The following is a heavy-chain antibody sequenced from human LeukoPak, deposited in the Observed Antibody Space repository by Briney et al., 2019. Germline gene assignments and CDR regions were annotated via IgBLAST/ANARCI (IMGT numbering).Heavy chain of an antibody. J-gene: IGHJ4*02. CDR2: ISAYNGNT. V-gene: IGHV1-18*04. CDR1: GYTFTDYY. Sequence: ASVKVSCKASGYTFTDYYMHWVRQAPGQGLEWMGWISAYNGNTNYAQKLQGRVTMTTDTSTSTAYMELRSLRSDDTAVYYCAREAKDYFDYWGQGTLVTVSS. CDR3: AREAKDYFDY.